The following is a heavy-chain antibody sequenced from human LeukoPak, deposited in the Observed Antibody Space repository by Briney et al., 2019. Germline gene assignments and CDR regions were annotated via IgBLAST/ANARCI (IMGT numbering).Heavy chain of an antibody. CDR3: ATGRWALFDC. J-gene: IGHJ4*02. CDR2: TYYRSKWYN. D-gene: IGHD3-10*01. V-gene: IGHV6-1*01. CDR1: GDSVSSNSAA. Sequence: SQTLSLICDVSGDSVSSNSAAWNWIRQSPSRGLEWLGRTYYRSKWYNDYAVTVKSRMTINKDTSKNQFSLHLNSVTPEDTAVYYCATGRWALFDCWGQGTLVTVSS.